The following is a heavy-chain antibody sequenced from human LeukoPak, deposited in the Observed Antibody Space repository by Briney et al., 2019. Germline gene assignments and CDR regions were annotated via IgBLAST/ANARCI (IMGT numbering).Heavy chain of an antibody. CDR3: ARQYCSSTSCYLHWFDP. D-gene: IGHD2-2*01. V-gene: IGHV4-28*01. J-gene: IGHJ5*02. Sequence: SDTLSLTCAVSGYSISSSNWWGWIRQPPGQGLEWIGYIYYSGSTYYNPSLKSRVTMSVDTSKNQFSLKLSSVTAVDTAVYYCARQYCSSTSCYLHWFDPWGQGTLVTVSS. CDR1: GYSISSSNW. CDR2: IYYSGST.